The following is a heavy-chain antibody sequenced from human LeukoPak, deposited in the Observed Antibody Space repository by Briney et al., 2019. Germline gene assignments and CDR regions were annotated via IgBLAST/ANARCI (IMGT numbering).Heavy chain of an antibody. CDR1: GFTFSSYA. D-gene: IGHD4-17*01. V-gene: IGHV3-23*01. CDR3: ARDSVTPLTVTDPFDY. J-gene: IGHJ4*02. CDR2: ISGSGGST. Sequence: GGSLRLSCAASGFTFSSYAMSWVRQAPGKGLEWVSAISGSGGSTYYADSVKGRFTISRDNSKNSLYLQMNSLRAEDTAVYYCARDSVTPLTVTDPFDYWGQGTLVTVSS.